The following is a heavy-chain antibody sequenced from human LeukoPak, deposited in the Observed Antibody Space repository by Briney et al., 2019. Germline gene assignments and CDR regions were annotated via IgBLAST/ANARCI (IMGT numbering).Heavy chain of an antibody. D-gene: IGHD6-13*01. CDR2: ISTSTGNP. J-gene: IGHJ5*02. CDR3: ARHVRIAAAGTNWFDP. V-gene: IGHV7-4-1*02. CDR1: GYTFTSYA. Sequence: GASVKVSCKASGYTFTSYAMNWVRQAPGQGLEWMGWISTSTGNPTYAQGFTGRFVFSLDTSVITAYLQISSLKAEDTAVYYCARHVRIAAAGTNWFDPWGQGTLVTVSS.